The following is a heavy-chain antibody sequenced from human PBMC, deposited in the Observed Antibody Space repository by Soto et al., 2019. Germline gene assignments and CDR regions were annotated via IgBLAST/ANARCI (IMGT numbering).Heavy chain of an antibody. CDR1: GESFNGYY. D-gene: IGHD1-26*01. V-gene: IGHV4-34*01. Sequence: SETLSLTCAVYGESFNGYYWSWIRQPPGKGLEWIGEIHQSGTTNYNPSFKSRISISVDTSKNHFSLTLTSVTAADTSIYYCARGEWELRFDPWGQGTLVTVSS. J-gene: IGHJ5*02. CDR3: ARGEWELRFDP. CDR2: IHQSGTT.